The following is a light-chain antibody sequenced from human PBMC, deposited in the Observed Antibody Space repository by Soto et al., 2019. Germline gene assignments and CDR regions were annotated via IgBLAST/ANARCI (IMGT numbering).Light chain of an antibody. J-gene: IGKJ1*01. CDR3: QQPSKRKLT. CDR2: DAS. Sequence: TVLTQPPATLSGSGVDCATHSYRASQSVSTYLAWYQQKPGQAPRLLIYDASNRVTGIPARFRGSGSGTDFTLTISSLEPDDFAVYYCQQPSKRKLTFGQGTKVDIK. V-gene: IGKV3-11*01. CDR1: QSVSTY.